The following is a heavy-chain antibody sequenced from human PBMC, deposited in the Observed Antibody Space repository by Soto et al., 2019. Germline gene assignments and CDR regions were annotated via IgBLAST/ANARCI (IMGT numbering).Heavy chain of an antibody. CDR3: VRSPRYSGSYFLDY. Sequence: LRLSCAASGFTSSDYYMSWIRQAPGKGLEWLSYISSSSSYTIYADSVKGRFTISRDNAKNSLYLQMNSLRAEDTAVYYCVRSPRYSGSYFLDYWGQGTLVTVSS. J-gene: IGHJ4*02. D-gene: IGHD1-26*01. CDR1: GFTSSDYY. CDR2: ISSSSSYT. V-gene: IGHV3-11*06.